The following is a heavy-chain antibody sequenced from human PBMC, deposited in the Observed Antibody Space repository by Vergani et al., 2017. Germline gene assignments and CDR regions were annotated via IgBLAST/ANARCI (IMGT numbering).Heavy chain of an antibody. CDR2: IDHSGSA. V-gene: IGHV4-38-2*02. D-gene: IGHD3-3*01. J-gene: IGHJ6*03. Sequence: QVQLQESGPGLVKPSETLALICSVSGDSINSVHYWLWIRQRPGKGLEWIGTIDHSGSALYSPSLKSRVTISVDTSKNQVSLNLSSVTAADTAVYYCARDRLHYDFWSAHPYYYMDVWGKGTTVTVSS. CDR1: GDSINSVHY. CDR3: ARDRLHYDFWSAHPYYYMDV.